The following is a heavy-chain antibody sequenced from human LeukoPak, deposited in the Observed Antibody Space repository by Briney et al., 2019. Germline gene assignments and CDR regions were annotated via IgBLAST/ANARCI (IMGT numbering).Heavy chain of an antibody. V-gene: IGHV1-18*01. CDR2: ISAYNGNT. D-gene: IGHD5-12*01. CDR1: GGTFSSYA. Sequence: ASVKVSCKASGGTFSSYAISWVRQAPGQGLEWMGWISAYNGNTNYAQKLQGRVTMTTDTSTSTAYMELRSLRSDDTAVYYCARVTQIVATPYYMDVWGKGTTVTVSS. CDR3: ARVTQIVATPYYMDV. J-gene: IGHJ6*03.